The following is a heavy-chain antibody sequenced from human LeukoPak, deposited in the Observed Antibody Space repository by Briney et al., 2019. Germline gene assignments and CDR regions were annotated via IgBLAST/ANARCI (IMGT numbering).Heavy chain of an antibody. Sequence: GSSVKVSCKASGYTFTSYGISWVRQAPGQGLEWMGWISASNGNTNYAQKLQGRVTMTTDTSTSTAYMELRSLRSDDTAVYYCARDFQRPASIAAAGTGGNWFDPWGQGTLVTVSS. CDR2: ISASNGNT. D-gene: IGHD6-13*01. CDR3: ARDFQRPASIAAAGTGGNWFDP. V-gene: IGHV1-18*01. CDR1: GYTFTSYG. J-gene: IGHJ5*02.